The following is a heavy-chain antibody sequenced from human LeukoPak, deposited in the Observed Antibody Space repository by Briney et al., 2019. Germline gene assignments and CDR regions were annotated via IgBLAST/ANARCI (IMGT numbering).Heavy chain of an antibody. CDR3: AGAKYYYGSGSYYDAFDI. CDR1: GFTFSRYK. V-gene: IGHV3-74*01. J-gene: IGHJ3*02. CDR2: LNSDGSGT. D-gene: IGHD3-10*01. Sequence: GGSLRLSCVASGFTFSRYKMHWARQGPGKGLMWVSRLNSDGSGTTYADSVKGRFTISRDNAKNTLYLQMNSLRAEDTAVYYCAGAKYYYGSGSYYDAFDIWGQGTMVTVSS.